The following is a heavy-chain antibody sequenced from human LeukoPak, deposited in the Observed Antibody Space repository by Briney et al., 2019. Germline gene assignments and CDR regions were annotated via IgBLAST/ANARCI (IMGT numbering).Heavy chain of an antibody. CDR1: GGTFSSYA. J-gene: IGHJ6*03. CDR2: IIPIFGTA. Sequence: SVKVSCKASGGTFSSYAISWVRQAPGQGLEWMGGIIPIFGTANYAQKFQGRVTITADESTSTAYMELSSLRSEDTAVYYCARTRRGMAAAGPYYYYYYMDVWGKGTTVTVSS. CDR3: ARTRRGMAAAGPYYYYYYMDV. V-gene: IGHV1-69*13. D-gene: IGHD6-13*01.